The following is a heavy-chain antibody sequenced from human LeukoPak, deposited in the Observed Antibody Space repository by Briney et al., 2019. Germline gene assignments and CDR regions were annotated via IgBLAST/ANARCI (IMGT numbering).Heavy chain of an antibody. Sequence: GGSLRLSCAASGFTFSSYGMHWVRQAPGKGLEWVAFLRYDGSNKYYADSVKGRFTISRDNSKNTLYLQMNSLRAEDTAVYYCAKDISLRFLEWLPLDYWGQGTLVTVSS. J-gene: IGHJ4*02. CDR3: AKDISLRFLEWLPLDY. CDR2: LRYDGSNK. V-gene: IGHV3-30*02. CDR1: GFTFSSYG. D-gene: IGHD3-3*01.